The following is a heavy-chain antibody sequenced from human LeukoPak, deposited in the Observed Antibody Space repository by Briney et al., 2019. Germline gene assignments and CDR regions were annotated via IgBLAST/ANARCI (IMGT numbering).Heavy chain of an antibody. D-gene: IGHD3-22*01. CDR3: ARGVTMIVVVIHDWYFDL. V-gene: IGHV4-39*01. Sequence: SETLSLTCTVSGGSISSSSYYWGWIRQPPGKGLEWIGNVYYSGRTYYNPSLKSRVTISVDTPKNQFSLKLSSVTAADTAVYYCARGVTMIVVVIHDWYFDLWGRGTLVTVSS. CDR2: VYYSGRT. J-gene: IGHJ2*01. CDR1: GGSISSSSYY.